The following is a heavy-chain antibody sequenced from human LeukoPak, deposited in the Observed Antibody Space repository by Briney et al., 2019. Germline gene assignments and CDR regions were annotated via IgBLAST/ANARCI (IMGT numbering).Heavy chain of an antibody. D-gene: IGHD1-26*01. Sequence: PGGSLRLSCAASGFTFSSHDVSWVRQAPGKGLEWVPAITTSGGSTYYADSVKGRFTISRDNYKNTLYLQMNSLTAEDTALYYCAKEPYSGSQLLDYWGQGTLVTVSS. CDR1: GFTFSSHD. CDR3: AKEPYSGSQLLDY. J-gene: IGHJ4*02. CDR2: ITTSGGST. V-gene: IGHV3-23*01.